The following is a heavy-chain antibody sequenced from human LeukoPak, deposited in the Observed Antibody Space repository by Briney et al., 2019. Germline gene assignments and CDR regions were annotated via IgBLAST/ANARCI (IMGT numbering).Heavy chain of an antibody. D-gene: IGHD3-10*01. Sequence: ASVKVSCKASGYTFTGYYMHWVRQAPGQGLEWMGIINPSGGSTSYAQKFQGRVTMTRDTSTSTVYMELSSLRSEDTAVYYCARAMEDDYLDYWGQGTLVTVSS. J-gene: IGHJ4*02. CDR3: ARAMEDDYLDY. CDR1: GYTFTGYY. V-gene: IGHV1-46*01. CDR2: INPSGGST.